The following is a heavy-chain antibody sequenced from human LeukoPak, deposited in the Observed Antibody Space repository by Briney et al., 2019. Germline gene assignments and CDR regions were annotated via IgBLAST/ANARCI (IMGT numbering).Heavy chain of an antibody. Sequence: GGSLRLSCAASGFTFSSYAMHWVRQAPGKGLEWVAVISYDGSNKYYADSVKGRFTISRDNSKNTLYLQMNSLRAEDTAVYYCARHGDYGSGRNFDYWGQGTLVTVSS. J-gene: IGHJ4*02. CDR2: ISYDGSNK. CDR1: GFTFSSYA. CDR3: ARHGDYGSGRNFDY. D-gene: IGHD3-10*01. V-gene: IGHV3-30-3*01.